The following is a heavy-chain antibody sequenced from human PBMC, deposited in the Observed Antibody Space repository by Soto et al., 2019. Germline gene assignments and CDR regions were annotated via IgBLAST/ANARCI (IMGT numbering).Heavy chain of an antibody. Sequence: QVPLVQSEAEVRKPGASVKVSCKASGYSFTTHGISWVRRAPGHGLEWMGWISAYNGDTHYVQRFQGRLTMTTDTSTSTAYMELRSLTSDDTGVYYCARDPPFSGILRGTPLMDVWGQGPTVPVSS. CDR3: ARDPPFSGILRGTPLMDV. CDR2: ISAYNGDT. CDR1: GYSFTTHG. V-gene: IGHV1-18*04. D-gene: IGHD4-17*01. J-gene: IGHJ6*02.